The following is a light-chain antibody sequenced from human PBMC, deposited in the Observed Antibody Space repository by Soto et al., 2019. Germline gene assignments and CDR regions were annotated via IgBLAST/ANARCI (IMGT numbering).Light chain of an antibody. Sequence: AIQLTQSPSSLSASVGDRVTITCRASQAISSALAWYQQKPGKAPKLLIYDASSLESGVPSRFSGSGSGTDFTLTISSLQPGDFATYYCQQFNSYSITFGQGTRLEIK. J-gene: IGKJ5*01. CDR1: QAISSA. V-gene: IGKV1-13*02. CDR3: QQFNSYSIT. CDR2: DAS.